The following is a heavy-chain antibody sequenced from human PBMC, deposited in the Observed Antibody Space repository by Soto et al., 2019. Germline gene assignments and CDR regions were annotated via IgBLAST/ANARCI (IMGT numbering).Heavy chain of an antibody. Sequence: GGSLRLSCAASGFTFSSYAMSWVRQAPGKGLEWVSAISGSGGSTYYADSVKGRFTISRDNSKNTLYLQMNSLRAEDTAVYYCAKDSMITFGGVIVFVDDYWGQGTLVTVSS. CDR1: GFTFSSYA. CDR2: ISGSGGST. CDR3: AKDSMITFGGVIVFVDDY. V-gene: IGHV3-23*01. D-gene: IGHD3-16*02. J-gene: IGHJ4*02.